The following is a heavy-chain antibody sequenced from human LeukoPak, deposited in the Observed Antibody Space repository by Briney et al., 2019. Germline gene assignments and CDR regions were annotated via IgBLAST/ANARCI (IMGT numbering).Heavy chain of an antibody. CDR3: ARNLSPVYCSSTSCYSNYGMDV. Sequence: GGSLGLSCAASGFTFSSYAMSWGRQAPGKGLEWVSSISSSRSDIYSADSVKGRFTISRDNAKNSLYLQMNSLRAEDTAVYYCARNLSPVYCSSTSCYSNYGMDVWGKGTTVTVSS. CDR1: GFTFSSYA. J-gene: IGHJ6*04. V-gene: IGHV3-21*01. D-gene: IGHD2-2*01. CDR2: ISSSRSDI.